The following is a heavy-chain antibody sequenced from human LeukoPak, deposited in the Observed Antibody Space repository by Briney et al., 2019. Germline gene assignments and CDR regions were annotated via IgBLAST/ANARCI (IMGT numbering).Heavy chain of an antibody. CDR1: GGSFSGYY. Sequence: SETLSPTCAVYGGSFSGYYWSWIRQPPGKGLEWIGEINHSGSTNYNPSLKSRVTISVDTSKNQFSLKLSSVTAADTAVYYCARAKALLSPEAYFDYWGQGTLVTVSS. D-gene: IGHD2-21*02. J-gene: IGHJ4*02. CDR2: INHSGST. V-gene: IGHV4-34*01. CDR3: ARAKALLSPEAYFDY.